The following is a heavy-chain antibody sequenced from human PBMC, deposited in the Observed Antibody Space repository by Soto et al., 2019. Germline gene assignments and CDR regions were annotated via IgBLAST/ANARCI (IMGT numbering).Heavy chain of an antibody. CDR2: MNPNSGNT. CDR1: GGTFSSYA. Sequence: ASVKVSCKASGGTFSSYAISWVRQATGQGLEWMGWMNPNSGNTGYAQKFQGRVTMTRNTSISTAYMELSSLRSEDTAVYYCARMHSSSSRDYWGQGTLVTVSS. CDR3: ARMHSSSSRDY. D-gene: IGHD6-6*01. V-gene: IGHV1-8*02. J-gene: IGHJ4*02.